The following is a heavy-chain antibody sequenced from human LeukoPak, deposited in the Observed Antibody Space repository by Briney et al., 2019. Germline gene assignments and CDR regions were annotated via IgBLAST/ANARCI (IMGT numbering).Heavy chain of an antibody. D-gene: IGHD1-7*01. CDR3: ARRTGTTAGRDAFDI. CDR1: GGSISSSSYY. J-gene: IGHJ3*02. CDR2: IYYSGST. Sequence: ASETLSLTCTVSGGSISSSSYYWGWIRQPPGKGLEWIGSIYYSGSTYYNPSLKSRVTISVDTSKNQFSLKLSSVTAADTAVYYCARRTGTTAGRDAFDIWGQGTMVTVSS. V-gene: IGHV4-39*01.